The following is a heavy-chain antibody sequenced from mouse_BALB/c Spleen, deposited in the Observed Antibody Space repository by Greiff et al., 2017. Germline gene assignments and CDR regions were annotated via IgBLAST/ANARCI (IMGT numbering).Heavy chain of an antibody. CDR3: ARKGNLAWFAY. Sequence: VQLQQSGAELVRPGSSVKISCKASGYAFSSYWMNWVKQRPGQGLEWIGQIYPGDGDTNYNGKFKGKATLTADKSSSTAYMQLSSLTSEDSAAYFCARKGNLAWFAYWGQGTLVTVSA. V-gene: IGHV1-80*01. CDR2: IYPGDGDT. J-gene: IGHJ3*01. D-gene: IGHD2-1*01. CDR1: GYAFSSYW.